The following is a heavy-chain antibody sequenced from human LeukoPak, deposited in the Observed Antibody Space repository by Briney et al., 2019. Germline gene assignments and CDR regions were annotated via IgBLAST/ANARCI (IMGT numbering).Heavy chain of an antibody. V-gene: IGHV3-74*03. D-gene: IGHD1-1*01. CDR3: VRDETLWTLDW. J-gene: IGHJ4*02. Sequence: PGGSLRLSCTASGFTFSGHWIHWVRQAPGRGLMWVSRINEDGTDSMYAESVKGRFTISIDNAKNTVYLQMNSLRAEDTAVYYCVRDETLWTLDWWGQGTLVSVSS. CDR2: INEDGTDS. CDR1: GFTFSGHW.